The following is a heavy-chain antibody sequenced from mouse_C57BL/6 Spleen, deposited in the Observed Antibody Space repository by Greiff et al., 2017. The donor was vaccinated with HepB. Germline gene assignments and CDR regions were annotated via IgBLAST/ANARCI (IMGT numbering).Heavy chain of an antibody. CDR3: ARGSYYSNAMDY. CDR2: IDPSDSET. CDR1: GYTFTSYW. V-gene: IGHV1-52*01. J-gene: IGHJ4*01. Sequence: QVQLQQPGAELVRPGSSVKLSCKASGYTFTSYWMHWVKQRPIQGLEWIGNIDPSDSETHYNQKFKDKATLTVDKSSSTAYMQLSSLTSEDSAVYYCARGSYYSNAMDYWGQVTSVTVSS. D-gene: IGHD2-5*01.